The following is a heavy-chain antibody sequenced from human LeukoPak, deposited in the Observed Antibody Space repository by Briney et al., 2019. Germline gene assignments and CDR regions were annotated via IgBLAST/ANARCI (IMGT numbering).Heavy chain of an antibody. CDR1: GGSISSYY. J-gene: IGHJ4*02. CDR3: ARVAGRITMVRGVHDFDY. D-gene: IGHD3-10*01. V-gene: IGHV4-4*07. CDR2: IYTSGST. Sequence: SETLSLTCTVSGGSISSYYWSWIRQPAGKGLEWIGRIYTSGSTNYNPSLKSRVTMSVDTSKNQFSLKLSSVTDADTAVYYCARVAGRITMVRGVHDFDYWGQGTLVTVSS.